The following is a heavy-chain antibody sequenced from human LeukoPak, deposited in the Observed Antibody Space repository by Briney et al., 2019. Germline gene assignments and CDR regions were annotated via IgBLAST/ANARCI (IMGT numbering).Heavy chain of an antibody. CDR1: GFTVSSNY. CDR3: ARDSRGTFDY. Sequence: PGGSLRLSCAASGFTVSSNYMSWVRQAPGKGLEWVANIKGDGSEKYYADSVKGRFTISRDNAKNSLYLQMNSLRAEDTAVYYCARDSRGTFDYWGQGTLVTVSS. V-gene: IGHV3-7*04. J-gene: IGHJ4*02. CDR2: IKGDGSEK. D-gene: IGHD2-15*01.